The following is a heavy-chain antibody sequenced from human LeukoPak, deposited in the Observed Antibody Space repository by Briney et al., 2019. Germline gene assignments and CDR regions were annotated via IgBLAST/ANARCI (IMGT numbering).Heavy chain of an antibody. CDR3: ARDRTYCGGDCYSLVYYYYGMDV. D-gene: IGHD2-21*02. J-gene: IGHJ6*02. CDR2: ISSSSSYI. V-gene: IGHV3-21*01. CDR1: GFTFSSYS. Sequence: PGGSLRLSCAASGFTFSSYSMNWVRQAPGKGLEWVSSISSSSSYIYYADSVKGRFTISRDNAKNSLYLQMNSLRAEDTAVYYCARDRTYCGGDCYSLVYYYYGMDVWGLGTTVTVSS.